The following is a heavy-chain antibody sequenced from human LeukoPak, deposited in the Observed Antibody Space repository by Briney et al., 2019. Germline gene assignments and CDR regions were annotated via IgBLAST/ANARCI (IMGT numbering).Heavy chain of an antibody. J-gene: IGHJ3*02. Sequence: ASVKVSCTASGYTFTSYGISWVRQAPGQGLEWMGWISAYNGNTNYAQKLQGRVTMTTDTSTSTAYMELRSLRSDDTAVYYCATSSWLRDAFDIWGQGTMVTVSS. V-gene: IGHV1-18*01. CDR2: ISAYNGNT. D-gene: IGHD6-13*01. CDR1: GYTFTSYG. CDR3: ATSSWLRDAFDI.